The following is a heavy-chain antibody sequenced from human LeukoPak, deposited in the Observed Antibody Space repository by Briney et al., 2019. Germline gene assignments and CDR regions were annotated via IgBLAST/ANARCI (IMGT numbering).Heavy chain of an antibody. J-gene: IGHJ6*03. CDR3: ARGAYPSGYYMDV. CDR1: GGSISSYY. V-gene: IGHV4-59*01. CDR2: IYYSGRT. Sequence: PSETLSLTCTVSGGSISSYYWSWIRQPPGKGLEWIGYIYYSGRTNYNPSLKSRVTISVDTSKNQFSLKLSSVTAADTAVYYCARGAYPSGYYMDVWGKGTTVTVSS.